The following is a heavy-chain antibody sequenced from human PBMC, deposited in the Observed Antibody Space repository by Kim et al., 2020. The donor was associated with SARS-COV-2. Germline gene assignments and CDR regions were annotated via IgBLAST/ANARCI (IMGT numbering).Heavy chain of an antibody. V-gene: IGHV3-7*01. CDR3: VRGRMGNRDWYGAY. J-gene: IGHJ4*02. Sequence: YVASVKGRVTISRDNAKNSLYLQMNTLRPDETAVYVCVRGRMGNRDWYGAYWGEGTLVTVSS. D-gene: IGHD3-10*01.